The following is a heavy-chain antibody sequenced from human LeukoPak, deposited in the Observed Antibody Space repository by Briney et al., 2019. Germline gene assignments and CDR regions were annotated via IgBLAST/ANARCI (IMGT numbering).Heavy chain of an antibody. CDR3: ARAIYGDDEYYFDY. Sequence: GASVKVSCKASNNTLSNNGITWVRQAPGQGLEWMGIINPSGGSTSYAQKFQGRVTMTRDMSTSTVYMELRSLRSDDTAVYYCARAIYGDDEYYFDYWGQGTLVTVSS. J-gene: IGHJ4*02. V-gene: IGHV1-46*01. CDR2: INPSGGST. CDR1: NNTLSNNG. D-gene: IGHD4-17*01.